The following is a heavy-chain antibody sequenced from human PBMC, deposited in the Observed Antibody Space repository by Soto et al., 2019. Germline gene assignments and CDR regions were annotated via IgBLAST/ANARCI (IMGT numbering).Heavy chain of an antibody. CDR1: GYTFTSYD. CDR2: MNPNRGNT. V-gene: IGHV1-8*01. CDR3: ARKRGAGSGWYKQQIFDP. J-gene: IGHJ5*02. D-gene: IGHD6-19*01. Sequence: ASVKVSCKASGYTFTSYDINWVRQATGQGLEWMGWMNPNRGNTGYAQKFQGRVTMTRNTSISAAYMELSSLRSEDTAVYYCARKRGAGSGWYKQQIFDPWGQGTLVTVSS.